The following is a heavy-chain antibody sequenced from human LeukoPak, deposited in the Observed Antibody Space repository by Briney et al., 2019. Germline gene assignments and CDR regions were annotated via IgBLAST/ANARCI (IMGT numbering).Heavy chain of an antibody. J-gene: IGHJ4*02. CDR1: GYTFTGYY. CDR3: ARDPAPRIESGSPQA. V-gene: IGHV1-2*06. D-gene: IGHD1-26*01. Sequence: GASVKVSCKASGYTFTGYYMHWVRQAPGQGLEWMGRINPNSGGTNYAQKFQGRVTMTRDTSISTAYMELSRLRSEDTAVYYCARDPAPRIESGSPQAWGQGTLVTVSS. CDR2: INPNSGGT.